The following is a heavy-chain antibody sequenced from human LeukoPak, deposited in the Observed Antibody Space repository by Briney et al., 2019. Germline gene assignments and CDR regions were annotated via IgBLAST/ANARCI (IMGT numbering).Heavy chain of an antibody. Sequence: GGSLRLSCAASGFTFSNYAMSWVRQAPVKGLEWVAVIAHDETHIYYADSVRGRFTISRDNSRNNLDLQMNSLRVEDTAVYYCARDPIVAAPDYFDHWGQGTQVIVSS. D-gene: IGHD1-26*01. CDR1: GFTFSNYA. CDR3: ARDPIVAAPDYFDH. CDR2: IAHDETHI. V-gene: IGHV3-30-3*01. J-gene: IGHJ4*02.